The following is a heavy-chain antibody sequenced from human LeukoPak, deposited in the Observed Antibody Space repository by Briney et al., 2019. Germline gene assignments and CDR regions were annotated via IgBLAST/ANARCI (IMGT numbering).Heavy chain of an antibody. CDR2: IYYSGST. CDR3: ARDVMYYYDSGVSGFDP. D-gene: IGHD3-22*01. CDR1: GGSISSGGYY. Sequence: SETLSLTCTVSGGSISSGGYYWSRVRQHPGKGLEWIGYIYYSGSTYCNPSLKSRVTISVDTSKNQFSLKLSSVTAADTAVYYCARDVMYYYDSGVSGFDPWGQGTLVTVSS. J-gene: IGHJ5*02. V-gene: IGHV4-31*03.